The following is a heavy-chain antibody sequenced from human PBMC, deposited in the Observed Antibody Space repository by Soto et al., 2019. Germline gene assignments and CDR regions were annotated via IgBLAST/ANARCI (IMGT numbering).Heavy chain of an antibody. D-gene: IGHD5-12*01. Sequence: GGSLRLSCAASGFTFSSYDMHWVRQATGKGLEWVSAIGTAGDTYYPGSVKGRFTISRENAKNSLYLQMNSLRAGDTAVYYCARGWEYSGYEYRHDAFDIWGQGTMVTVSS. CDR2: IGTAGDT. V-gene: IGHV3-13*01. CDR3: ARGWEYSGYEYRHDAFDI. J-gene: IGHJ3*02. CDR1: GFTFSSYD.